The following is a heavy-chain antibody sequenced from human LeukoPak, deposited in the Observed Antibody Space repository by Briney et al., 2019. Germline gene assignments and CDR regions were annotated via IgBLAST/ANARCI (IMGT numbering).Heavy chain of an antibody. V-gene: IGHV3-13*04. D-gene: IGHD3-9*01. J-gene: IGHJ4*02. CDR3: ARGNILTGYEY. CDR1: EFTFSSYD. CDR2: ISFAGDT. Sequence: GGSLRLSCAAFEFTFSSYDVHWVRQSTGKGLEWVSAISFAGDTYYAGFVKGRFTISRENAKNSLYLQMDSLRAGDTALYYCARGNILTGYEYWGQGTLATVSS.